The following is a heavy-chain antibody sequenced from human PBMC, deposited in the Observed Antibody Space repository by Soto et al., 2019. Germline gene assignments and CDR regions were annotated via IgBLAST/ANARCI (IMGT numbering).Heavy chain of an antibody. J-gene: IGHJ4*02. CDR1: GFTFSSYA. V-gene: IGHV3-23*01. D-gene: IGHD3-22*01. CDR2: ISGSGGST. CDR3: AKDRTLNYYDSSGYYSTAVFDY. Sequence: GGSLRLSCAASGFTFSSYAMSWVRQAPGKGLEWVSAISGSGGSTYYADSVKGRFTISRDNSKNTLYLQMNSLRAEDTAVYYCAKDRTLNYYDSSGYYSTAVFDYWGQGTLVTVSS.